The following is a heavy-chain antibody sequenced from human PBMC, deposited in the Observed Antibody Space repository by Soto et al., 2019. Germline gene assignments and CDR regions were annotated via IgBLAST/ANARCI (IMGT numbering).Heavy chain of an antibody. Sequence: ASVKVSCKASGYTFTGYYMHWVRQAPGQGLEWMGWINPNSGGTNYTQKFQGWVTMTRDTSISTAYMELSRLRSDDTAVYYCARATQMYSSSSGFYYYYYGMDVWGQGTTVTVSS. J-gene: IGHJ6*02. D-gene: IGHD6-6*01. CDR2: INPNSGGT. CDR3: ARATQMYSSSSGFYYYYYGMDV. V-gene: IGHV1-2*04. CDR1: GYTFTGYY.